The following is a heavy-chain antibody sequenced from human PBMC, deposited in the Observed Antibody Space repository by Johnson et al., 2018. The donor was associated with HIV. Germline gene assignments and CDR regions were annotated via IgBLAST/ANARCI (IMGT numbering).Heavy chain of an antibody. J-gene: IGHJ3*02. CDR1: GFTFDGYG. CDR3: ARGNSVAARIGAFDI. Sequence: VQLVESGGGVIRPGGSLRLSCAASGFTFDGYGMSWVRQAPGKGLEWVSGINWNGGSTGYADSLKGRFTISRDNSKNTLCLQMNSLRPEDTAVFYCARGNSVAARIGAFDIWGQGTMVTVSS. V-gene: IGHV3-20*04. CDR2: INWNGGST. D-gene: IGHD6-6*01.